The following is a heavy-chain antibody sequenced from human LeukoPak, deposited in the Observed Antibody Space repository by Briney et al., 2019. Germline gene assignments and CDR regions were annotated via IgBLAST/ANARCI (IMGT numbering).Heavy chain of an antibody. D-gene: IGHD6-13*01. CDR2: IYYSGST. Sequence: LETLSLTCTVSGGSISSYYWSWIRQPPGKGLEWIGYIYYSGSTNYNPSLKSRVTISVDTSKNQFSLKLSSVTAADTAVYYCARQRGSSSWLYNWFDPWGQGTLVTVSS. CDR3: ARQRGSSSWLYNWFDP. CDR1: GGSISSYY. V-gene: IGHV4-59*08. J-gene: IGHJ5*02.